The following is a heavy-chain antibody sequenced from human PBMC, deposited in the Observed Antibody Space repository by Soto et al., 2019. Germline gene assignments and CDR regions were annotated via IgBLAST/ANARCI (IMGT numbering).Heavy chain of an antibody. V-gene: IGHV4-31*03. CDR1: GASISSGGYY. CDR2: IYTSGST. CDR3: ATNFMTPGGKDWFDS. J-gene: IGHJ5*01. Sequence: SETLSVTCSVSGASISSGGYYWSWIRQHPGKGLEWIAYIYTSGSTYYNPSLRSRLTLSLDASQNHFSLKLSSVTAADTAVYFRATNFMTPGGKDWFDSWGRGTLVTVSS. D-gene: IGHD3-16*01.